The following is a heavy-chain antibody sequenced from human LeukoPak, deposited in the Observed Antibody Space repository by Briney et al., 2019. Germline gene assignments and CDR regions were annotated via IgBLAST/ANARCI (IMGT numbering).Heavy chain of an antibody. Sequence: ASVKVSCKASGGTFSSYAISWVRQAPGQGLEWMGGIIPIFGTANYAQKFQGRVTITADESTSTAYMELSSLRSEDTAVYYCAREGNYYGSGSYSYYYYGMDVWGQGTTVTVSS. D-gene: IGHD3-10*01. CDR1: GGTFSSYA. CDR2: IIPIFGTA. V-gene: IGHV1-69*13. J-gene: IGHJ6*02. CDR3: AREGNYYGSGSYSYYYYGMDV.